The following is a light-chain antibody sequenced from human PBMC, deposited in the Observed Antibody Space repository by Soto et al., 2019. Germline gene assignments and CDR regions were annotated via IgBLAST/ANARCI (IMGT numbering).Light chain of an antibody. CDR3: QSYDSGLSAFYV. J-gene: IGLJ1*01. V-gene: IGLV1-40*01. Sequence: VLTQPPSLSGAPGQRVTISCTGSSSNIGAGYDVHWYQQLPGTAPKLLIYHNSDRPSGVPDRFSGSKSGTSASLAITGLQAEDEADYYCQSYDSGLSAFYVFGTGTKVTV. CDR2: HNS. CDR1: SSNIGAGYD.